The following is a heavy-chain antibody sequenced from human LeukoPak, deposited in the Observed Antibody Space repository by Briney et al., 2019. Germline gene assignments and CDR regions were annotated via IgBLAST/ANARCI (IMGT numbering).Heavy chain of an antibody. CDR3: AKTHVDTTYFDY. Sequence: RAGGSLRLSCGASGFTFSSYAMNWVRQAPGRGLDWVSAISGNADTTFYAHSVKGRFTISRDNSKNTLYLQMNSLRAEDTALYYCAKTHVDTTYFDYWGQGTLVTVSS. V-gene: IGHV3-23*01. CDR1: GFTFSSYA. D-gene: IGHD5-18*01. J-gene: IGHJ4*02. CDR2: ISGNADTT.